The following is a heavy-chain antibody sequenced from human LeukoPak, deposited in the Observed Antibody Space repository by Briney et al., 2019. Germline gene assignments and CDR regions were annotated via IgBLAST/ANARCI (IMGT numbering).Heavy chain of an antibody. CDR3: ARVGSYYYYSMDV. V-gene: IGHV4-59*01. CDR1: GGSINSYY. J-gene: IGHJ6*03. Sequence: SETLSLTCTVSGGSINSYYWSWIRQPPGKGLEWIGFIYYSGSTNYNPSLKSRVTISVDTSKNRFSLKLKSMTAADTAVYYCARVGSYYYYSMDVWGTGTTVTVSS. CDR2: IYYSGST. D-gene: IGHD3-10*01.